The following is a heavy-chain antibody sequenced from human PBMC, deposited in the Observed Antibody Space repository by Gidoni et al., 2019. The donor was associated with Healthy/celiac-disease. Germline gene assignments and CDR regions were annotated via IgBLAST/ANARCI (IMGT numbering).Heavy chain of an antibody. CDR2: ISGSGGST. J-gene: IGHJ3*02. Sequence: EVQLLESGGGLVQPGGSLRLSCAASGFTFSSYAMSWVRQAPGKGLEWVSAISGSGGSTYYADSVKGRFTISRDNSKNTLYLQMNSLRAEDTAVYYCAKQGYCSSTSCYGDAFDIWGQGTMVTVSS. CDR3: AKQGYCSSTSCYGDAFDI. CDR1: GFTFSSYA. V-gene: IGHV3-23*01. D-gene: IGHD2-2*01.